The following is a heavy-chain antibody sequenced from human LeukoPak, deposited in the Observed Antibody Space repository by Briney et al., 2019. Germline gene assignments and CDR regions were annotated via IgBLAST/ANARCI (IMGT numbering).Heavy chain of an antibody. CDR3: AKVRSRVRWQKGDYFDY. CDR2: ISSSSSYI. Sequence: GGSLRLSCAASGFTFSSYSMNWVRQAPGKGLEWVSSISSSSSYIYYADSVKGRFTISRDNAKNSLYLQMNSLRAEDTAVYYCAKVRSRVRWQKGDYFDYWGLGTLVTVSS. CDR1: GFTFSSYS. J-gene: IGHJ4*02. V-gene: IGHV3-21*01. D-gene: IGHD4-17*01.